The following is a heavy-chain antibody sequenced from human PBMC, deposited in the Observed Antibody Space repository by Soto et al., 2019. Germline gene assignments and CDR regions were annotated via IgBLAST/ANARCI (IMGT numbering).Heavy chain of an antibody. CDR1: GYSFSNYW. J-gene: IGHJ6*02. V-gene: IGHV5-10-1*01. Sequence: PGESLKISCQGSGYSFSNYWITWVRQMPGKGLEWMGRIDPFDSYTNYSPSFQGHVTISADKSISTAHLQWSSLKASDTGVYYCARDGYSYGRNHYGLDVWGQGTTVTVSS. D-gene: IGHD5-18*01. CDR3: ARDGYSYGRNHYGLDV. CDR2: IDPFDSYT.